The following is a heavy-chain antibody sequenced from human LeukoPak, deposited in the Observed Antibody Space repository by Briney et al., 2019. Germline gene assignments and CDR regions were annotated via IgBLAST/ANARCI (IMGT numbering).Heavy chain of an antibody. CDR2: IDKKDNFHAT. Sequence: GGSLRLSCAASGFTFSGCTIHWVRQSSGKGLEWVGHIDKKDNFHATAYAASVQGRFSISRDDSKNTAFLHMNSLKTEDMALYYCTRDSGTYNWLDPWGQGTLVTVSS. CDR1: GFTFSGCT. D-gene: IGHD1-26*01. CDR3: TRDSGTYNWLDP. J-gene: IGHJ5*02. V-gene: IGHV3-73*01.